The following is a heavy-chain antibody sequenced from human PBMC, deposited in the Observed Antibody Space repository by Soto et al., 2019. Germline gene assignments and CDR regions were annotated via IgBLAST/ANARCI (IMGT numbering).Heavy chain of an antibody. Sequence: QVQLVQSGAEVKKPGASVKVSYKASGGTFSSYTISWLRQAPGQGREWMGRIIPILGIANYAQKYQGSVMFTADKSTCTAYMELCSPRSEDTAVFYCARRGAGYGDYVHYAFDIWGQGTMVTVSS. CDR1: GGTFSSYT. J-gene: IGHJ3*02. CDR3: ARRGAGYGDYVHYAFDI. CDR2: IIPILGIA. V-gene: IGHV1-69*02. D-gene: IGHD3-16*01.